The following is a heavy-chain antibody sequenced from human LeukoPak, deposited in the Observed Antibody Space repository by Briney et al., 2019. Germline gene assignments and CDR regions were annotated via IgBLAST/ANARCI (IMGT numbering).Heavy chain of an antibody. J-gene: IGHJ5*02. Sequence: GASVKVSCKASGYTFTGYYMHWVRQAPGQGLEWMGWINPNSGGTNYAQKFQGRVTMTRDTSISTAYMELSRLRSDDTAVYYCARGVVPAAILGGWFDPWGQGTLVTVSS. CDR2: INPNSGGT. V-gene: IGHV1-2*02. CDR1: GYTFTGYY. D-gene: IGHD2-2*01. CDR3: ARGVVPAAILGGWFDP.